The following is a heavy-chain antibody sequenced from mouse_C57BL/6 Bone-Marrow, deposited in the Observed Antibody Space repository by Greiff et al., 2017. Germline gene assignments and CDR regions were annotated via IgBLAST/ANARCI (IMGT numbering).Heavy chain of an antibody. J-gene: IGHJ4*01. CDR2: INPSSGYT. CDR1: GYTFNSST. V-gene: IGHV1-4*01. CDR3: ARRMDY. Sequence: VQLQQSGAELARPGASVKMSCKASGYTFNSSTMHWVKQRPGQGLEWIGYINPSSGYTKYNQKFKDKATLTADKSSSTAYMQLSSLTSEDSAVYYCARRMDYWGQGTSVTVSS.